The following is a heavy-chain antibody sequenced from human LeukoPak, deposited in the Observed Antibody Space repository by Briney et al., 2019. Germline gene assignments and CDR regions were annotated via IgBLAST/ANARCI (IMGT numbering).Heavy chain of an antibody. Sequence: SQTLSLTCTVSGGSISSGDYYWSWIRQPPGKGLEWIGYIYYSGSTYYNPSLKSRVTISVDTSKNQFSLKLGSVTAADTAVYYCARAPSGGEQQLASYYFDYWGQGTLVTVSS. CDR2: IYYSGST. CDR1: GGSISSGDYY. D-gene: IGHD6-13*01. J-gene: IGHJ4*02. CDR3: ARAPSGGEQQLASYYFDY. V-gene: IGHV4-30-4*01.